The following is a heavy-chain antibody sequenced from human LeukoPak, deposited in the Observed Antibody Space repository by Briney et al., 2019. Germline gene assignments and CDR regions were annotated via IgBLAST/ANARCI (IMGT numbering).Heavy chain of an antibody. CDR2: IYHSGST. D-gene: IGHD1-1*01. J-gene: IGHJ4*02. CDR1: GYSIRSNYY. V-gene: IGHV4-38-2*01. CDR3: ARNVSYSFDY. Sequence: PSETLSLTCDVSGYSIRSNYYWGWIRQPPGKGLEWIGSIYHSGSTNYNPSLKSRATISVDTSKNQFSLKLSSVTAADTAVYYCARNVSYSFDYWGQGTLVTVSS.